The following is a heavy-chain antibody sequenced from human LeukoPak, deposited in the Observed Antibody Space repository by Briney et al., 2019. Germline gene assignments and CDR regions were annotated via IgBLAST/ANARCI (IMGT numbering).Heavy chain of an antibody. CDR1: GFSPSTTGVG. D-gene: IGHD6-25*01. V-gene: IGHV2-5*02. CDR2: IYWDDDK. CDR3: AHRQRLGAFDI. J-gene: IGHJ3*02. Sequence: SGPTLVKPTQTLTLTCTFSGFSPSTTGVGVAWIRQPPGKALEWLAIIYWDDDKRYSPSLKSRLTITTDTSKNQVVLTLTNMDPVDTATYYCAHRQRLGAFDIWGQGTMVTVSS.